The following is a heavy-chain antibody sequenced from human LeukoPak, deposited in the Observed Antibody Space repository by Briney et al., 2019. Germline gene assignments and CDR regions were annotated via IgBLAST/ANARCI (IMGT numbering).Heavy chain of an antibody. D-gene: IGHD3-16*01. Sequence: SETLSLTCTVSGGSIIDYYWGWIRLPPGKGLDWIGYISHSGSTNYNPFLKSRVTLSVDTSKNQFSLKLSSVTGADTAVYYCARGDSAKYFQHWGQGTLVTVSS. J-gene: IGHJ1*01. CDR1: GGSIIDYY. CDR3: ARGDSAKYFQH. CDR2: ISHSGST. V-gene: IGHV4-59*01.